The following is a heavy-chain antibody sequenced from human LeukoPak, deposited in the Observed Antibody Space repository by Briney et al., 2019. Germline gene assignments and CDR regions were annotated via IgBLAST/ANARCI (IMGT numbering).Heavy chain of an antibody. D-gene: IGHD2-21*02. CDR3: ARSKVVTAIGSYFDY. CDR1: GYTFTSYG. J-gene: IGHJ4*02. V-gene: IGHV1-18*01. Sequence: ASVKVSCKASGYTFTSYGISWVRQAPGQGLEWMGWISAYNGNTNYAQKLQGRVTMTTDTSTSTAYMELRSLRSDDTAVYYCARSKVVTAIGSYFDYSGQGTLVTVSS. CDR2: ISAYNGNT.